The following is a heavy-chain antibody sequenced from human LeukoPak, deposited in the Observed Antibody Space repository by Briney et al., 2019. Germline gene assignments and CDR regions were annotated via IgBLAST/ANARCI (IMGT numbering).Heavy chain of an antibody. Sequence: SETLSLTCAVYGGSFSVYYWSWIRQPPGKGLEWIGEINHSGSTNYNPSLKSRVTISVDTSKNQFSLKLSSVTAADTAVYYCARGQVQLWFDEKYYFDYWGQGTLVTVSS. CDR3: ARGQVQLWFDEKYYFDY. CDR1: GGSFSVYY. D-gene: IGHD5-18*01. CDR2: INHSGST. V-gene: IGHV4-34*01. J-gene: IGHJ4*02.